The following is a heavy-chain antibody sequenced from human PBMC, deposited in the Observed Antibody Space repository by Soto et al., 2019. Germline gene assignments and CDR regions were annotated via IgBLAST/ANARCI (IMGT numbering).Heavy chain of an antibody. CDR2: IYYSGST. J-gene: IGHJ2*01. D-gene: IGHD4-17*01. Sequence: PSETLSLTCTVSGGSISSYYWSWIRQPPGKGLEWIGYIYYSGSTNYNPSLKSRVTISVDTSKNQFSLKLSSVTAADTAVYYCARTAVTYGDYVLPYWYFDLWGRGTLVTVSS. V-gene: IGHV4-59*01. CDR3: ARTAVTYGDYVLPYWYFDL. CDR1: GGSISSYY.